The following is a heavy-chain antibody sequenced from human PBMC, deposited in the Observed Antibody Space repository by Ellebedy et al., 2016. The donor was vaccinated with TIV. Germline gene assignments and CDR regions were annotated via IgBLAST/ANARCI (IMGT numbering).Heavy chain of an antibody. D-gene: IGHD2-21*02. V-gene: IGHV1-69*04. CDR3: ASGCGADCYSDN. CDR1: GGTFSSYA. J-gene: IGHJ4*02. CDR2: IIPILGLA. Sequence: SVKVSXKASGGTFSSYAISWVRQAPGQGLEWMGRIIPILGLANYAQKFQGRVSITADKSKNTAYMELSSLRSEDTAVYYCASGCGADCYSDNWGQGTLVTVSS.